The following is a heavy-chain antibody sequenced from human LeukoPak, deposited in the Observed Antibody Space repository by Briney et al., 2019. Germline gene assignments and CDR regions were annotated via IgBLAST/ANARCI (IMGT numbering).Heavy chain of an antibody. V-gene: IGHV3-30*18. Sequence: PGGYLRLSCAASGFTFSSYGMHWVRQAPGKGLEWVAVISYDGSNKYYADSVKGRFTISRDNSKNTLYLQMNSLRAEDTAVYYCAKGYYDSSGYYSEYFQHWGQGTLVTVSS. J-gene: IGHJ1*01. CDR1: GFTFSSYG. D-gene: IGHD3-22*01. CDR2: ISYDGSNK. CDR3: AKGYYDSSGYYSEYFQH.